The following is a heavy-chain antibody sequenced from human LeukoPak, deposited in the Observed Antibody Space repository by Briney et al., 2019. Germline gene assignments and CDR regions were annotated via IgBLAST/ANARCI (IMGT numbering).Heavy chain of an antibody. Sequence: GGSLRLSCAAPGFTLSSYSMNWVRQPPGKGLEWVSSIRSISSYIYYADSVKGRLTLSRDNAKNSLYLQMNSLRAEDTAVYYCARDVLYGSSWGNFDYWGQGTLVTVSS. J-gene: IGHJ4*02. V-gene: IGHV3-21*01. CDR2: IRSISSYI. CDR3: ARDVLYGSSWGNFDY. CDR1: GFTLSSYS. D-gene: IGHD6-13*01.